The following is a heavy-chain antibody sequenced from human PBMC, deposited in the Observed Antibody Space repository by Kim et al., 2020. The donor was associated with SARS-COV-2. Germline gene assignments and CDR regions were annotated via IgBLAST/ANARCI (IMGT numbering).Heavy chain of an antibody. CDR1: GFTFSRSR. CDR3: AREGGDVFSSTANV. CDR2: INRDGSRK. D-gene: IGHD4-17*01. V-gene: IGHV3-7*01. Sequence: GGSLRLSCVASGFTFSRSRMSWVRQAPGKALEWVANINRDGSRKYNVGSVKGRCIISRENAKNSVSLQMNNLRGEDTGVYYCAREGGDVFSSTANVWG. J-gene: IGHJ6*02.